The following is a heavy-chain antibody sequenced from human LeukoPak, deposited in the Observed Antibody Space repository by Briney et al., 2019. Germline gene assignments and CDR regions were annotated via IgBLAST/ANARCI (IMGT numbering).Heavy chain of an antibody. Sequence: GGSLRLSCAASGFTFSSYSMNWVRQAPGKGLGWVSSISSSSSYIYYADSVKGRFTISRDNAKNSLYLQMNSLRAEDTAVYYCARDRGWEQQLGDAFDIWGQGTMVTVSS. CDR3: ARDRGWEQQLGDAFDI. V-gene: IGHV3-21*01. CDR2: ISSSSSYI. J-gene: IGHJ3*02. D-gene: IGHD6-13*01. CDR1: GFTFSSYS.